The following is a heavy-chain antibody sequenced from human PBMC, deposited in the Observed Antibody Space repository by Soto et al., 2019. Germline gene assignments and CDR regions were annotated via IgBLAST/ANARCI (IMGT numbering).Heavy chain of an antibody. D-gene: IGHD2-15*01. J-gene: IGHJ4*02. V-gene: IGHV3-30-3*01. CDR1: GFTFSSYA. Sequence: QVQLVESGGLVVQPGRSLRLSCVASGFTFSSYAMHWVRQAPGKGLEWVAVISYDGSNKYYADSVKGRFTISRDNSKNTLYLHMNSLSAEDTAVYYCARDQAEGYYFDYWGQGTLVTVSS. CDR3: ARDQAEGYYFDY. CDR2: ISYDGSNK.